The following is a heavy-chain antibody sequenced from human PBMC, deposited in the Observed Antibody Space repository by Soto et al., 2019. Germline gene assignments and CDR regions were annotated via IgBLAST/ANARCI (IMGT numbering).Heavy chain of an antibody. D-gene: IGHD1-26*01. CDR2: IYYSGST. J-gene: IGHJ4*02. CDR3: ARARWDFDY. V-gene: IGHV4-59*01. Sequence: SETLSLTCTVSGGSISGYYGSWIRQPPGKGLEWIGYIYYSGSTNYNPSLKSRVTISVDTSKNQFSLKLSSVTAADTAVYYCARARWDFDYWGQGTLVTVSS. CDR1: GGSISGYY.